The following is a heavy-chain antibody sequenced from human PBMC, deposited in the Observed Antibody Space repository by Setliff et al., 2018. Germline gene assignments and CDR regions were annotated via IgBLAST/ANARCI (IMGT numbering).Heavy chain of an antibody. D-gene: IGHD3-22*01. J-gene: IGHJ3*02. CDR3: ASTLYYYDSSGCGAFDI. CDR1: GYSFTSYW. V-gene: IGHV5-51*01. CDR2: IYPGDSDT. Sequence: GESLKISCKGSGYSFTSYWIGWVRQMPGKGLEWMGIIYPGDSDTRYSPSFQSQVTISADKSISTAYLQRSSLKASDTAMYYCASTLYYYDSSGCGAFDIWGQGTMVTVSS.